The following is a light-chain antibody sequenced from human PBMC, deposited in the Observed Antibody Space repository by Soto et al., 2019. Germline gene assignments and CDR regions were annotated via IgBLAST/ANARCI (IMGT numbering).Light chain of an antibody. CDR1: SRDIGTSNL. CDR2: EVT. J-gene: IGLJ1*01. V-gene: IGLV2-23*02. Sequence: QSVLTQPASVSGSPGQSITISCTGTSRDIGTSNLVSWYQQYPGKAPKLIIFEVTRRPSGISNCFSGSKSGNTASLTISGLQPEDEADYYCYTYTGISTSLFVFGTGTRSPS. CDR3: YTYTGISTSLFV.